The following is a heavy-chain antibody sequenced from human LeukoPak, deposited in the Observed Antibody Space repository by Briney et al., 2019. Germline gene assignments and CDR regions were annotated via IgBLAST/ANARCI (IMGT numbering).Heavy chain of an antibody. J-gene: IGHJ4*02. CDR3: ARPYCSGGSCYPINYFDY. V-gene: IGHV5-51*01. D-gene: IGHD2-15*01. CDR2: IYSGDSDT. Sequence: GESLKISCKGSGYSFTSYWIGWVRQMPGKSLEWMGVIYSGDSDTRYSPSFQGQVTISADKSISTAYLQWSSLKASDTAMYYCARPYCSGGSCYPINYFDYWGQGTLVTVSS. CDR1: GYSFTSYW.